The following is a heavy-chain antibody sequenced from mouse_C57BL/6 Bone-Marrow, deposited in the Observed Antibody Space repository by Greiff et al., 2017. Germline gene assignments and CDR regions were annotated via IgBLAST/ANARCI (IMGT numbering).Heavy chain of an antibody. D-gene: IGHD1-1*01. CDR1: GYTFTSYG. J-gene: IGHJ3*01. Sequence: QVQLQQSGAELARPGASVKLSCKASGYTFTSYGISWVKQRTGQGLEWIGEIYPRSGNTYYNEKFKGKATLTADKSSSTAYMELRSLTSEDSAVYFGASDYYGSSRFAYWGQGTLVTVSA. V-gene: IGHV1-81*01. CDR3: ASDYYGSSRFAY. CDR2: IYPRSGNT.